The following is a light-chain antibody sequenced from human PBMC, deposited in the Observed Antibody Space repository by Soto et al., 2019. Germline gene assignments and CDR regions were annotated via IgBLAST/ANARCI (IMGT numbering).Light chain of an antibody. CDR3: SSYTSSSRLV. CDR2: EVS. V-gene: IGLV2-14*01. Sequence: QSALTQPASVSGSPGQSITISCTGTSSDVGGYNYVSWYQQHPGKAPKLMIYEVSKRPSGVSNRFSGSKSGSTASLTISGLQAEDEADYYCSSYTSSSRLVFGGGTKLTVL. CDR1: SSDVGGYNY. J-gene: IGLJ2*01.